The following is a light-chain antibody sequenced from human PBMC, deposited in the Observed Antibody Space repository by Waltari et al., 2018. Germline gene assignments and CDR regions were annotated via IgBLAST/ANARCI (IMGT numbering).Light chain of an antibody. CDR2: KDT. J-gene: IGLJ3*02. CDR3: LSADSSGTSKV. V-gene: IGLV3-25*03. Sequence: SYELTQPPSVSVSPGQTARITCSGDALPKQYAFWYQQKPGQAPVLIIDKDTQRPSGIPERFSGSSPGTTVTMTISGVQAEDEADYYCLSADSSGTSKVFGGGTKLTVL. CDR1: ALPKQY.